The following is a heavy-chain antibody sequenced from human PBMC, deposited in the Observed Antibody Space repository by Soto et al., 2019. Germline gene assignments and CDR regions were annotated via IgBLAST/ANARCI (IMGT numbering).Heavy chain of an antibody. CDR1: GYTFTSYD. CDR3: ARGSGVMEWLLYGYYYYYMDV. CDR2: MNPNSGNT. D-gene: IGHD3-3*01. V-gene: IGHV1-8*01. J-gene: IGHJ6*03. Sequence: ASVKVSCKASGYTFTSYDINWVRQATGQGLEWMGWMNPNSGNTGYAQKFQGRVTMTRNTSISTAYMELSSLRSEDTAVYYCARGSGVMEWLLYGYYYYYMDVWGKETTVTVSS.